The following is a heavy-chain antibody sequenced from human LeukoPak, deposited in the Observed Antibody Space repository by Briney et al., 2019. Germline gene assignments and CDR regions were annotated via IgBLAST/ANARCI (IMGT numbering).Heavy chain of an antibody. CDR1: GYTFTTHD. J-gene: IGHJ4*02. Sequence: ASVKVSCKASGYTFTTHDINWVRQATGQGLEWMGWMNPNSGNTGYAQKFQGRVTMTRNTSISTAYMELSSLRSEDTAVYYCARSRPNRYCSGGSCYRLDYWGQGTLVTVSS. V-gene: IGHV1-8*01. D-gene: IGHD2-15*01. CDR3: ARSRPNRYCSGGSCYRLDY. CDR2: MNPNSGNT.